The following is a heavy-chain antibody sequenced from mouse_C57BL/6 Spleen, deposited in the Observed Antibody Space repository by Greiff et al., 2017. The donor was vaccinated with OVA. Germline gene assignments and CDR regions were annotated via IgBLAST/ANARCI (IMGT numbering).Heavy chain of an antibody. Sequence: VQLQQSDAELVKPGASVKISCKVSGYTFTDHTIHWMKQRPEQGLEWIGYIYPRDGSTKYNEKFKGKATLTADKSSSTAYMQLNSLTSEDSAVYFCARPIYDGYYGYAMDYWGQGTSVTVSS. J-gene: IGHJ4*01. CDR1: GYTFTDHT. V-gene: IGHV1-78*01. CDR3: ARPIYDGYYGYAMDY. CDR2: IYPRDGST. D-gene: IGHD2-3*01.